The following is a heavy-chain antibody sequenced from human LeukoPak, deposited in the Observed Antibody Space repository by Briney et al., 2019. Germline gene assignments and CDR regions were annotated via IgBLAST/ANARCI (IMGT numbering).Heavy chain of an antibody. CDR3: ARGSWGNFDY. D-gene: IGHD3-16*01. CDR1: GGPISSSSYY. V-gene: IGHV4-39*01. J-gene: IGHJ4*02. CDR2: IYYSGST. Sequence: SETLSLTCTVSGGPISSSSYYWGWIRQPPGKGLEWIGSIYYSGSTYYNPSFKSRVTISVDTSKNQFSLKLSSVTAADTAVYYCARGSWGNFDYWGQGTLVTVSS.